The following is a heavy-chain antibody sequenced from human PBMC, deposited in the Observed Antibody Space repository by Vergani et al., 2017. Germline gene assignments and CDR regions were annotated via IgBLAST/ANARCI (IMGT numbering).Heavy chain of an antibody. Sequence: QVQLQESGPGLVKPSQTLSLSCTVSGGSVRTSIGYYWTWIRQPAGKTLEWIGEIFSSGTTNYNPSVKNRVTMSVDTSKNQFSLNLNSVTAADTAVYYCARGSRAEGGSGPDKWGQGTLVTVSS. CDR3: ARGSRAEGGSGPDK. J-gene: IGHJ4*02. CDR2: IFSSGTT. D-gene: IGHD6-13*01. V-gene: IGHV4-61*02. CDR1: GGSVRTSIGYY.